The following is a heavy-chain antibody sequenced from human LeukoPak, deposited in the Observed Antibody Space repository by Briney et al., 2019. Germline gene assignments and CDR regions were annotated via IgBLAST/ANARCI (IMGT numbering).Heavy chain of an antibody. CDR3: ATSAAVTTPGTFDY. CDR1: GGSISSSSYY. J-gene: IGHJ4*02. CDR2: IYYSGTS. V-gene: IGHV4-39*01. D-gene: IGHD2-2*01. Sequence: SETLSLTCTVSGGSISSSSYYWGWIRQPPGKGLEWIGSIYYSGTSSYNPSLKSRLTISVDTSKNQFSLKLSSVTAADTAVYYCATSAAVTTPGTFDYWGQGTLVTVSS.